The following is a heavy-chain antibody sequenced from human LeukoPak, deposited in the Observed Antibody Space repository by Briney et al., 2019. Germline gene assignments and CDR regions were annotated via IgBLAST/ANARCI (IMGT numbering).Heavy chain of an antibody. J-gene: IGHJ6*02. CDR1: GFTFSTYS. V-gene: IGHV3-74*01. Sequence: GGSLRLSCAASGFTFSTYSMNCVRQAPGKGLVWVSHINGDGRTTTYADSVKGRFTISRDNAKNTLYLQVNGLRVDDTAVYYCAGDGHYGMYVWGQGTTVTVSS. CDR3: AGDGHYGMYV. CDR2: INGDGRTT.